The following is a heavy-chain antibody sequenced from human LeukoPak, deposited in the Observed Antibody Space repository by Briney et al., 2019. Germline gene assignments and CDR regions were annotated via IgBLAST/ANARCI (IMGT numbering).Heavy chain of an antibody. V-gene: IGHV4-59*01. Sequence: SETLSLTCTVSGGSISSYYWSWIRQPPGKGLEWIGYIYYSGSTNYNPSLKSRVTISVDTSKNQFSLKLSSVTAADTAVYYCARGTFYYYYNYMDVWGKGTTVTVSS. D-gene: IGHD2/OR15-2a*01. CDR2: IYYSGST. CDR1: GGSISSYY. CDR3: ARGTFYYYYNYMDV. J-gene: IGHJ6*03.